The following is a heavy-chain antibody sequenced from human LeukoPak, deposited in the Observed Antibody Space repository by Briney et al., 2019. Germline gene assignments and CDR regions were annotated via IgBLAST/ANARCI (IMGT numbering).Heavy chain of an antibody. CDR2: IYPGDSDT. J-gene: IGHJ5*02. D-gene: IGHD6-19*01. Sequence: GESLKISCKASGYSFTSYWIGWVRQMPGKGLEWMGIIYPGDSDTRYSPSFQGQVTISADKSISTAYLQWSSLKASDTAMYYCARQAYSSGWYSYNWFDPWGQGTLVTVSS. CDR3: ARQAYSSGWYSYNWFDP. CDR1: GYSFTSYW. V-gene: IGHV5-51*01.